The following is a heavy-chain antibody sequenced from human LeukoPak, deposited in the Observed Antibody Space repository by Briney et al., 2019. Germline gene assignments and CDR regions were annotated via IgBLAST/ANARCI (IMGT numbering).Heavy chain of an antibody. Sequence: GASVKISCKASGYTFTDYYMHWVQQAPGKGLEWMGRADPEDGETIYAEKFQGRVTIIADTSTDTAYMELSSLRSEDTAMYYCATDPNDYSDYVQLWGQGTLVTVSS. CDR1: GYTFTDYY. CDR2: ADPEDGET. V-gene: IGHV1-69-2*01. D-gene: IGHD4-11*01. CDR3: ATDPNDYSDYVQL. J-gene: IGHJ4*02.